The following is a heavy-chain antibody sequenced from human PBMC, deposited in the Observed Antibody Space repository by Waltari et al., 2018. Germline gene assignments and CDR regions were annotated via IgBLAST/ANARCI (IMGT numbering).Heavy chain of an antibody. D-gene: IGHD5-18*01. J-gene: IGHJ4*02. Sequence: QVQLVQSGAEVKKPGSSVKVSCKASGGTFSSYAISWVRQAPGQGLEWMGRISPIFGTANYAQKFQGRVTITADKSTSTAYMELSSLRSEDTAVYYCAREVSPEGYSYYFDYWGQGTLVTVSS. CDR2: ISPIFGTA. V-gene: IGHV1-69*08. CDR1: GGTFSSYA. CDR3: AREVSPEGYSYYFDY.